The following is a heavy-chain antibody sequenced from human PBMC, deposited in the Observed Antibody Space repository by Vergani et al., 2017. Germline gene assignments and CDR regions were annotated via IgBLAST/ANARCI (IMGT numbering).Heavy chain of an antibody. CDR1: GYTFTSYG. V-gene: IGHV1-18*04. Sequence: QVQLVQSGAEVKTPGASVKVSCKASGYTFTSYGISWVRQAPGQGLEWMGWNSAYNGNTTYAQKLQGRVTMTTDTSTSTAYMELRSLRSDDTAVYYCARTRGLDSSSWYDYWGQGTLVTVSS. D-gene: IGHD6-13*01. J-gene: IGHJ4*02. CDR3: ARTRGLDSSSWYDY. CDR2: NSAYNGNT.